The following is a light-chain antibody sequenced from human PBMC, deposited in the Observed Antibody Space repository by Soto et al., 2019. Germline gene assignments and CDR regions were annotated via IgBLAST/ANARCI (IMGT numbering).Light chain of an antibody. Sequence: DIQLTQSPSFLSASVGDRVSITCRASEDISSYLAWYQRKPGKAPKVLIYGASTLQSGVPSSFSGSGSGTKFTLTISSLQPEDFASYYCQQVKRSPLTFGGGTKVEIK. V-gene: IGKV1-9*01. J-gene: IGKJ4*01. CDR1: EDISSY. CDR3: QQVKRSPLT. CDR2: GAS.